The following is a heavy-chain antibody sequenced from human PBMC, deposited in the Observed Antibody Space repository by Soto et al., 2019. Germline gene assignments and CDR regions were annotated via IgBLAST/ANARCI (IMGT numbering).Heavy chain of an antibody. CDR1: GFTFSGYA. CDR3: AKGYGYGGFDY. CDR2: ISGSGGST. D-gene: IGHD4-17*01. V-gene: IGHV3-23*01. J-gene: IGHJ4*02. Sequence: GGSLRLSCAASGFTFSGYAMSWVRQAPGKGLEWVSAISGSGGSTYHADSVKGRFTISRDNSKNTLYLQMNSLRAEDTAVYYCAKGYGYGGFDYWGQGTLVTVSS.